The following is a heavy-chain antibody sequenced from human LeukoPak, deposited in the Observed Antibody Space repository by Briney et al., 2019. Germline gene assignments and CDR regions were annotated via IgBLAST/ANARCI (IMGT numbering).Heavy chain of an antibody. CDR1: GVSISGYY. CDR2: IYYSGST. CDR3: ARRFVGYDSSWGASDI. V-gene: IGHV4-59*08. D-gene: IGHD6-13*01. Sequence: SETLSLTCTVAGVSISGYYWSWIRQPPGKGLEWIGYIYYSGSTDYNPSLKSRVTISVAMSKNQFSMKLSPVPAADTAVYYCARRFVGYDSSWGASDIWGLGTMVTVSS. J-gene: IGHJ3*02.